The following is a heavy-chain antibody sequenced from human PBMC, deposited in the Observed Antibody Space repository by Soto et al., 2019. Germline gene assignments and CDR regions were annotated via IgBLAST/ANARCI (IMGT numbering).Heavy chain of an antibody. CDR3: ARGGEWLQLHGPHFDY. CDR2: IYPGDSDT. D-gene: IGHD5-12*01. CDR1: GYGFTSYW. Sequence: LGXSQKLSCKGSGYGFTSYWIGWMRKKTCKGLAWMGIIYPGDSDTRYSPSFQGQVTISADKSISTAYLQWSSLKASDTAMYYCARGGEWLQLHGPHFDYWGQGTLVTVSS. J-gene: IGHJ4*02. V-gene: IGHV5-51*01.